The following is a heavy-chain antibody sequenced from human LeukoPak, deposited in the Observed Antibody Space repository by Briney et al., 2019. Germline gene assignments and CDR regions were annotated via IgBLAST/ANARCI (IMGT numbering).Heavy chain of an antibody. V-gene: IGHV1-2*02. CDR3: AREGLVVGATQGFDY. CDR1: GYTFTGYY. CDR2: INPNSGGT. D-gene: IGHD1-26*01. J-gene: IGHJ4*02. Sequence: ASVKVSCKASGYTFTGYYMHWVRQAPGQGLEWMGWINPNSGGTNYAQKFQGRVTMTRDTSISTAYMELSRLRSDDTAVYYCAREGLVVGATQGFDYWGQGTLVTVSS.